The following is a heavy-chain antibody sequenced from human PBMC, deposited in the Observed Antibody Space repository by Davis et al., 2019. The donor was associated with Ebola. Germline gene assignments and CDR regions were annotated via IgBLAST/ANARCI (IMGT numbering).Heavy chain of an antibody. CDR2: IYTSGST. J-gene: IGHJ3*02. D-gene: IGHD3-10*01. CDR1: GGSISSYY. V-gene: IGHV4-4*07. Sequence: PSETLSLTCTVSGGSISSYYWSWIRQPAGKGLEWIGRIYTSGSTYYNPSLKSRVTISVDTSKNQFSLKLSSVTAADTAVYYCARAVRGVTTYDAFDIWGQGTMVTVSS. CDR3: ARAVRGVTTYDAFDI.